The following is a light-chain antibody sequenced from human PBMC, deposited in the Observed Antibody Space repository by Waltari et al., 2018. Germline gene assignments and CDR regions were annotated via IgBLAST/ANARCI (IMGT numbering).Light chain of an antibody. Sequence: QTALTLPAGLTGSPRRSLTLSRTGSSSDVGPYNYVSVYQQHPGQAPKLMIFDVSNRPSGVSNRFSGSKSGNTASLTISGLQAEDEAGYYCSSYISSSTLELFGGGTSLTVL. J-gene: IGLJ2*01. CDR1: SSDVGPYNY. CDR3: SSYISSSTLEL. V-gene: IGLV2-14*03. CDR2: DVS.